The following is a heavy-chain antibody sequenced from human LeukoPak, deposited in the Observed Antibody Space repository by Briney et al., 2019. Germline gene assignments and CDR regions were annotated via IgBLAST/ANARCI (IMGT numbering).Heavy chain of an antibody. Sequence: GGSLRLSCAASGFTFSSYAMSWVRQAPGKGLEWVSAISGSGDSTYYADSVKGRFTISRDNSKNRLYLQMNSLRAEDTATYYCAARPTSAAVAPSDYWGQGTLVTVSS. V-gene: IGHV3-23*01. D-gene: IGHD6-19*01. CDR1: GFTFSSYA. CDR2: ISGSGDST. J-gene: IGHJ4*02. CDR3: AARPTSAAVAPSDY.